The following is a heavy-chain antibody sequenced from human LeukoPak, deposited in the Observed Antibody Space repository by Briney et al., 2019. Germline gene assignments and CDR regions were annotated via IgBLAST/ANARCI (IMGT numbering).Heavy chain of an antibody. CDR2: IYSGGST. CDR3: ARAGLPSGYYYYYYGMDV. J-gene: IGHJ6*02. D-gene: IGHD3-22*01. CDR1: GFTVSSNY. V-gene: IGHV3-53*01. Sequence: GGSLRLSCAASGFTVSSNYMSWVRQAPGKGLEWVSVIYSGGSTYYADSVKGRFTISRDNSKNTLYLQMNSLRAEDTAVYYCARAGLPSGYYYYYYGMDVWGQGTTVTVSS.